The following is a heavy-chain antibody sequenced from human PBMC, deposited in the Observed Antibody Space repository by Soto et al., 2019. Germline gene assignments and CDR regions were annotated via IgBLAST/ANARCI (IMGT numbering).Heavy chain of an antibody. CDR1: GYTFTSYY. CDR3: ARGEYLSTFGMDL. V-gene: IGHV1-46*04. CDR2: INPTGGST. D-gene: IGHD3-16*01. J-gene: IGHJ6*02. Sequence: QVQLVQSGAEVKKPGASVKVSCKASGYTFTSYYMHWVRQAPGQGLEWVGIINPTGGSTTYAQKLQGRVTMTRDTSTSTVYMELSSLRSDDTVVYYCARGEYLSTFGMDLWGQGTTVTVSS.